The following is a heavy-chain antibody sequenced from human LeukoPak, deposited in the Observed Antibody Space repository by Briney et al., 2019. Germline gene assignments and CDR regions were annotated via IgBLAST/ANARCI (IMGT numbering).Heavy chain of an antibody. V-gene: IGHV3-23*01. CDR2: ISGSGGDNA. J-gene: IGHJ4*02. D-gene: IGHD1-26*01. CDR3: AKDGWIRAATYDY. CDR1: GLTFNLYP. Sequence: AGGSLRLSCAVSGLTFNLYPMSWVRQAPGKGLAWVSTISGSGGDNAYYAVSVRGRFTISRDDSKNTLYLQMHSLRAEDTAVYYCAKDGWIRAATYDYWGQGTLVTVSS.